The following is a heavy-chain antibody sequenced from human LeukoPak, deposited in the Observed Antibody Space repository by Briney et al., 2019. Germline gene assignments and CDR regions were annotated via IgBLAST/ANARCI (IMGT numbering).Heavy chain of an antibody. J-gene: IGHJ4*02. CDR3: AKGGYDYVEVGYFDY. V-gene: IGHV3-23*01. D-gene: IGHD5-12*01. CDR1: GFTFASYA. Sequence: HSGGSLRLSCAASGFTFASYAMSWVRQTPGKGLVWVSVIIGSVASTYYADSVKGRFTISRDNSKNTLYLQMNSLRADDTAVYYCAKGGYDYVEVGYFDYWGQGTLVTVSS. CDR2: IIGSVAST.